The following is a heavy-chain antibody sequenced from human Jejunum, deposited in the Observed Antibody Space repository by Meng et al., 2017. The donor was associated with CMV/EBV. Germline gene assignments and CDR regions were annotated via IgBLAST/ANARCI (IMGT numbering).Heavy chain of an antibody. CDR1: GFTFSGFG. D-gene: IGHD5-18*01. CDR3: AKDLSGIQQWLPFDY. Sequence: GFTFSGFGMHWVRQAPGEGLEWVAFIRSDGNNKYYGDSVKGRFTISRDISKNTLYLQMNSLRPEDTAVYYCAKDLSGIQQWLPFDYWGQGTLVTVSS. V-gene: IGHV3-30*02. J-gene: IGHJ4*02. CDR2: IRSDGNNK.